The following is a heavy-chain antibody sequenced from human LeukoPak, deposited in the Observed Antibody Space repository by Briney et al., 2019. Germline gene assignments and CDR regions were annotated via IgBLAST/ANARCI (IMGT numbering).Heavy chain of an antibody. J-gene: IGHJ4*02. CDR2: ISYDGSNK. D-gene: IGHD6-25*01. CDR1: GFTFSSYA. V-gene: IGHV3-30*04. Sequence: PGGSLRLSCAASGFTFSSYAMHWVRQAPGKGLEWVAVISYDGSNKYYADSVKGRFTISRDNSKDTLYLQMNSLRPEDTAVYYCAKDRYSSGGNYFDYWGQGTLVTVSS. CDR3: AKDRYSSGGNYFDY.